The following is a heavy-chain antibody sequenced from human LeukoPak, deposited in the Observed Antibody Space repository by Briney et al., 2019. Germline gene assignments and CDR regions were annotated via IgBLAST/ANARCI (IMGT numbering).Heavy chain of an antibody. Sequence: GGSLRLSCAASGFIFSRYGMSWVRQAPGKELEWVSTISGSGGTTYYADSVKGRFTISRDNSKSTLYLQMNSLRAEDTAVYYCAKDLDGGSRYYYYYMDVWGKGTTVTVSS. CDR3: AKDLDGGSRYYYYYMDV. CDR1: GFIFSRYG. D-gene: IGHD4-23*01. V-gene: IGHV3-23*01. J-gene: IGHJ6*03. CDR2: ISGSGGTT.